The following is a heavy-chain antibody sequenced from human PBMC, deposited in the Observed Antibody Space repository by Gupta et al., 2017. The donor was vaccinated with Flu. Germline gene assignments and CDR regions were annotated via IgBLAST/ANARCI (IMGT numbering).Heavy chain of an antibody. D-gene: IGHD2-15*01. V-gene: IGHV1-69*01. Sequence: QVQLVQSGAVVKKPGSSVKVSCNASRVTFTSYVINWVRQAPGQVPEWMGGIIPVFGPTNYAQKFQGRVTITADESTSTVYMEISSLRSEDTAVYYCARKGGGHCSGGTCYSFDYWGQGTLGTVSS. J-gene: IGHJ4*02. CDR2: IIPVFGPT. CDR1: RVTFTSYV. CDR3: ARKGGGHCSGGTCYSFDY.